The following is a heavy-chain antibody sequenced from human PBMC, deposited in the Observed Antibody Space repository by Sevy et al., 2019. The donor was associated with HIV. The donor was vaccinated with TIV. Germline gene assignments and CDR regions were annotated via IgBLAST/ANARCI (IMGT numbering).Heavy chain of an antibody. J-gene: IGHJ4*02. Sequence: GGSLRLSCAASGFLFSSYGINWVRQAPGKGLEWVAVIWYDGSTKYYAESVKGRFTISRDNSNNTLYLQMDSLRAEDTAVYYCARDRGYSYGYFDLWGQRTLVTVSS. D-gene: IGHD5-18*01. CDR1: GFLFSSYG. CDR3: ARDRGYSYGYFDL. V-gene: IGHV3-33*01. CDR2: IWYDGSTK.